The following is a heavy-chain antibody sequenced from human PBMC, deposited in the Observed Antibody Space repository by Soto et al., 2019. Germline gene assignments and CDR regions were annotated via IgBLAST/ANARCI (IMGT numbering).Heavy chain of an antibody. J-gene: IGHJ4*02. V-gene: IGHV3-23*01. CDR3: ARAQWGQWLVRILQHYFDY. CDR1: GFTFSSYA. CDR2: ISGSGGST. D-gene: IGHD6-19*01. Sequence: EVQLLESGGGLVQPGGSLRLSCAASGFTFSSYAMSWVRQAPGKGLEWVSAISGSGGSTYYADSVKGRFTISRDNSKNTLCLQMNSLRAEDTAVYYCARAQWGQWLVRILQHYFDYWGQGTLVTVSS.